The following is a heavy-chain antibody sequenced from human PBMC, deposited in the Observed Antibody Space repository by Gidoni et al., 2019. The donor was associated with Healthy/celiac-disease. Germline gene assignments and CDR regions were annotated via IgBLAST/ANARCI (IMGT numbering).Heavy chain of an antibody. CDR2: IIPILGIA. CDR1: GGTFSSYT. D-gene: IGHD3-10*01. CDR3: AIEYYYGSGSSDRRYYFDY. Sequence: QVQLVQSGAEVKKPGSSVKVSCTASGGTFSSYTISWGRQAPGQGLEWMGRIIPILGIANYAQKFQGRVTITADKSTSTAYMELSSLRSEDTAVYYCAIEYYYGSGSSDRRYYFDYWGQGTLVTVSS. V-gene: IGHV1-69*08. J-gene: IGHJ4*02.